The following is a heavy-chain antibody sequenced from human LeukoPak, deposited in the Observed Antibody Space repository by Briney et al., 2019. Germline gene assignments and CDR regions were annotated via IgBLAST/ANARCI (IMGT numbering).Heavy chain of an antibody. D-gene: IGHD3-10*01. V-gene: IGHV1-18*01. J-gene: IGHJ4*02. Sequence: ASVKVSCKASGYTFTSYGISWVRQAPGQGLEWMGWISAYNGNTNYAQKLQGRVTMTTDTSTSTAYMELRSLRSDDTAAYYCARDLDLNLLVHFDYWGQGTLVTVSS. CDR1: GYTFTSYG. CDR3: ARDLDLNLLVHFDY. CDR2: ISAYNGNT.